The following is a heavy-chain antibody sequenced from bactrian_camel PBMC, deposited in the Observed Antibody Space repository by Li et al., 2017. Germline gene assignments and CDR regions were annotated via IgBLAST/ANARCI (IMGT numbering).Heavy chain of an antibody. CDR3: AAGFVCTHQGGVDT. D-gene: IGHD3*01. Sequence: HVQLVESGGGSVQAGGSLRLSCAVSGDTYSSYCMGWFRQAPGEEREGVAGFKRDGLTQYADSVKGRFTISKDNIKSTLYLQMDSLKPEDSAMYYCAAGFVCTHQGGVDTWGKGTQVTVS. CDR1: GDTYSSYC. CDR2: FKRDGLT. V-gene: IGHV3S55*01. J-gene: IGHJ4*01.